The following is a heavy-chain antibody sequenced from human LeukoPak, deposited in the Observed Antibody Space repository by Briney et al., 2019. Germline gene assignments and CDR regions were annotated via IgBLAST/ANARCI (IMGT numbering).Heavy chain of an antibody. J-gene: IGHJ4*02. CDR1: GYTFTGYY. Sequence: ASVKVSCTASGYTFTGYYMHWVRQAPGQGLEWMGWINPNSGGTNYAQKFQGRVTMTRDTSISTAYMELSRLRSDDTAVYYCARVCPSYYDSSGYYYCLGYWGQGTLVTVSS. CDR3: ARVCPSYYDSSGYYYCLGY. CDR2: INPNSGGT. D-gene: IGHD3-22*01. V-gene: IGHV1-2*02.